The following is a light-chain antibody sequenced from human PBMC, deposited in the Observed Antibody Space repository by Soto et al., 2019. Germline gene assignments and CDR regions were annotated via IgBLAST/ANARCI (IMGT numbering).Light chain of an antibody. J-gene: IGLJ2*01. V-gene: IGLV3-25*03. CDR2: KDS. CDR3: QSAYSSGIVV. CDR1: ALPKQY. Sequence: SYELTQPPSVSGSPGQTARITCFGDALPKQYAYWYQQKPGQAHVLVIYKDSERPSGIPERFTGSTSGTTVTLTISGVLAEDEADYYCQSAYSSGIVVFGGGTKLTVL.